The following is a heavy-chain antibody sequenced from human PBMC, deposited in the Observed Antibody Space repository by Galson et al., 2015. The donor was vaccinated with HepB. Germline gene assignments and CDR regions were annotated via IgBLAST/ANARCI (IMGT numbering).Heavy chain of an antibody. V-gene: IGHV1-3*01. J-gene: IGHJ4*02. D-gene: IGHD3-10*01. CDR2: INAGNGDT. CDR1: GYTFTSYS. CDR3: ARPPDGSSWFGDCFGH. Sequence: QSGAEVKKPGASVKVFCKASGYTFTSYSMHWVRQAPGQGFEWLGRINAGNGDTKYSQKFQGRVTITRDTSASTAYMELSSLTSEDTAVYYCARPPDGSSWFGDCFGHWGQGTPVTVSS.